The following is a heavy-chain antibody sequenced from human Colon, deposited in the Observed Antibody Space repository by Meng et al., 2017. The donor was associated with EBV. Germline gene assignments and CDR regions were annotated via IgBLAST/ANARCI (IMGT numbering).Heavy chain of an antibody. J-gene: IGHJ4*02. CDR2: IYHSGST. Sequence: HLQLQESGSGLVKPSQTLSPTCVVSGDSVTNGGYSWSWIRQPPGKGLEWIGYIYHSGSTKYNPSLKSRVTISVDTSKNQFSLKLSSVTAADTAVYYCARDTSTWGNKGLDHWGQGILVTVSS. CDR3: ARDTSTWGNKGLDH. CDR1: GDSVTNGGYS. D-gene: IGHD7-27*01. V-gene: IGHV4-30-2*01.